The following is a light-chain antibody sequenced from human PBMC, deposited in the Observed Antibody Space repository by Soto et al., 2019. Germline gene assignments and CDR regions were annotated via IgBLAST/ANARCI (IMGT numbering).Light chain of an antibody. J-gene: IGKJ2*01. CDR2: KAS. V-gene: IGKV1-5*03. CDR3: QQYNSYSRGT. Sequence: DIQMTQSPSTLSASVGDRVTITCRASQSISSWLAWYQQKPGKAPKLLIYKASSLESGVPSRFSGSGSGTEFTLTISSLQPDDFASYYCQQYNSYSRGTFGQGTTLEIK. CDR1: QSISSW.